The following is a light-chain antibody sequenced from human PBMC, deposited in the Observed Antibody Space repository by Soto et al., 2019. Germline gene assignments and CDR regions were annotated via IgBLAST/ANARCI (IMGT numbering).Light chain of an antibody. J-gene: IGLJ2*01. CDR2: EVS. CDR3: SSYTGSNTLVV. CDR1: SSDVAAYNY. V-gene: IGLV2-14*01. Sequence: QAVVTQPASVSGSPGQSITISCTETSSDVAAYNYVSWYQHHPGKAPKLMMYEVSKRPSGVSNRFSGSKSGNAASLTISGLQPEDEADYYCSSYTGSNTLVVFGGGTKLTVL.